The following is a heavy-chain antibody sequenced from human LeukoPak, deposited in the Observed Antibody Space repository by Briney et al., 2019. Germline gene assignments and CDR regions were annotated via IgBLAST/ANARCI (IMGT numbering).Heavy chain of an antibody. CDR3: ARDRQGSSSWYQVHYCYYYYMDV. V-gene: IGHV4-4*07. Sequence: SETLSLTCTVSGGSISSYYWSWIRQPAGKGLEWIGRIYTSGSTNYNPSLKSRVTMSVDTSKNQFSLKLSSVTAADTAVYYCARDRQGSSSWYQVHYCYYYYMDVWSKGTTVTVSS. CDR2: IYTSGST. CDR1: GGSISSYY. J-gene: IGHJ6*03. D-gene: IGHD6-13*01.